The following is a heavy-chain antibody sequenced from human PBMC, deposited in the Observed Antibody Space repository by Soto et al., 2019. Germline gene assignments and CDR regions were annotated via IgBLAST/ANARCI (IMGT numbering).Heavy chain of an antibody. V-gene: IGHV3-33*01. J-gene: IGHJ3*02. CDR2: IWYDGSNK. D-gene: IGHD4-17*01. CDR3: ATPLTYGDDGAFDI. Sequence: GGSLRLSCAASGFTFSSYGMHWVRQAPGKGLEWVAVIWYDGSNKYYADSVKGRFTISRDNSKNTLYLQMNSLRAEDTAVYYCATPLTYGDDGAFDIWGQGTMVTVSS. CDR1: GFTFSSYG.